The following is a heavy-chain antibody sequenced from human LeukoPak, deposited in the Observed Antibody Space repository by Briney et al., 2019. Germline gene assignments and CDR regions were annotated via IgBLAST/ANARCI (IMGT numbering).Heavy chain of an antibody. CDR1: GFTFNSYA. CDR3: AKTFSGLPRIYGMDV. CDR2: ISGSGGST. J-gene: IGHJ6*02. D-gene: IGHD3-10*01. V-gene: IGHV3-23*01. Sequence: PGGSLRLSCAASGFTFNSYAMSWVRQAPGKGLEWVSAISGSGGSTYYADSVKGRFTISRDNSKNTLYLQMNSLRAEDTAVYYCAKTFSGLPRIYGMDVWGQGTTVTVSS.